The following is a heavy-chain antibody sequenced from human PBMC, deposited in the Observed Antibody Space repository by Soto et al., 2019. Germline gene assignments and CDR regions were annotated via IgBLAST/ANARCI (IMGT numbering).Heavy chain of an antibody. D-gene: IGHD5-12*01. CDR3: AREMATLDY. CDR2: ISYDGSNK. Sequence: GGSLRLSCAAAGFTFSSYAMHWVRQAPGKGLEWVAVISYDGSNKYYADSVKGRFTISRDNSKNTLYLQMNSLRAEDTAVYYCAREMATLDYWGQGTLVTVSS. J-gene: IGHJ4*02. CDR1: GFTFSSYA. V-gene: IGHV3-30-3*01.